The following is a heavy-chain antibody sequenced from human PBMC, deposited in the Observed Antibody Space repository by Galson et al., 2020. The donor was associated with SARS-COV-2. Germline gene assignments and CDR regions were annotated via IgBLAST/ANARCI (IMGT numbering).Heavy chain of an antibody. D-gene: IGHD3-9*01. Sequence: ASETLSLTCTVSGGSISSYYWSWIRQPPGKGLEWIGYIYYSGSTNYNPSLKSRVTISVDTSKNQFSLKLSSVTAADTAVYYCARRIRYFDWLLSVADMESYFDYWGQGTLVTVSS. CDR3: ARRIRYFDWLLSVADMESYFDY. J-gene: IGHJ4*02. V-gene: IGHV4-59*01. CDR2: IYYSGST. CDR1: GGSISSYY.